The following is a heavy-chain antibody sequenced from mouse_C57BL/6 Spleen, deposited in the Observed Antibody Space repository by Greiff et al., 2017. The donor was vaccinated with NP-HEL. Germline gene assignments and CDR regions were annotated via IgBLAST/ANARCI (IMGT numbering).Heavy chain of an antibody. CDR1: GYAFSSSW. V-gene: IGHV1-82*01. D-gene: IGHD1-1*01. Sequence: VQLQQSGPELVKPGASVKISCKASGYAFSSSWMNWVKQRPGKGLEWIGRIYPGDGDTNYNGKFKGKATLTADKSSSTAYMQLSSLTSEDSAVYFCARSGFITTVDWYFDVWGTGTTVTVSS. CDR3: ARSGFITTVDWYFDV. CDR2: IYPGDGDT. J-gene: IGHJ1*03.